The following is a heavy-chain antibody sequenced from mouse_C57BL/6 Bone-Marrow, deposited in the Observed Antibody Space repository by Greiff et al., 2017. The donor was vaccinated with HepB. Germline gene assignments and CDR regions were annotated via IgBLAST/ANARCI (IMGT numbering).Heavy chain of an antibody. CDR1: GYAFSSSW. V-gene: IGHV1-82*01. CDR3: ARRITTHYAMDY. J-gene: IGHJ4*01. Sequence: QVQLKESGPELVKPGASVKISCKASGYAFSSSWMNWVKQRPGKGLEWIGRIYPGDGDTNYNGKFKGKATLTADKSSSTAYMQLSSLTSEDSAVYFCARRITTHYAMDYWGQGTSVTVSS. CDR2: IYPGDGDT. D-gene: IGHD1-1*01.